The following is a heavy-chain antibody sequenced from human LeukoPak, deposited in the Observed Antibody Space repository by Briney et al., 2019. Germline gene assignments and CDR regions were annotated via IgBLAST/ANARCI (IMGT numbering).Heavy chain of an antibody. CDR1: GFTFSSYG. V-gene: IGHV3-30*02. Sequence: GGSLRLSCAPSGFTFSSYGVHWVPQAPGKGLEWVAFIRYDGSNKYYADSVKGRFTISRDNSKNTLYLQMNSLRAEDTAVYYCAKDGVSSGYYDSTGYLDYWGQGTLVTVSS. D-gene: IGHD3-22*01. CDR2: IRYDGSNK. CDR3: AKDGVSSGYYDSTGYLDY. J-gene: IGHJ4*02.